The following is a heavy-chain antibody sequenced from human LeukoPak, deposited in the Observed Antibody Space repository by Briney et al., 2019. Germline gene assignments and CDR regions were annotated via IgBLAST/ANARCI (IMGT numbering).Heavy chain of an antibody. Sequence: GGSLRLSCAASGFTFSDYYMSWIRQAPGKGLEWVSYSSSSGSTIYYADSVKGRFTISRDNAKNSLFLQMNSLRAEDTAMYYCARAPIGRAYAFDIWGQGTMVTVSS. CDR3: ARAPIGRAYAFDI. CDR2: SSSSGSTI. V-gene: IGHV3-11*04. CDR1: GFTFSDYY. J-gene: IGHJ3*02. D-gene: IGHD1-26*01.